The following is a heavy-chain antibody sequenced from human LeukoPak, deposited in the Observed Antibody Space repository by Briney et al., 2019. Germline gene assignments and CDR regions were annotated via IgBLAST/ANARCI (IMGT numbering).Heavy chain of an antibody. CDR2: ISYDGSNK. V-gene: IGHV3-30*18. Sequence: PGRSLILSCAASGFIFSSYGMHGVRQAPGKGLEWVAVISYDGSNKYYADSVKGRFTISRDNSKNTLNLQMNSLRVEDTAVYYCAKDPRSSTKTYFDYWGQGTLVTVSS. J-gene: IGHJ4*02. CDR3: AKDPRSSTKTYFDY. D-gene: IGHD2-2*01. CDR1: GFIFSSYG.